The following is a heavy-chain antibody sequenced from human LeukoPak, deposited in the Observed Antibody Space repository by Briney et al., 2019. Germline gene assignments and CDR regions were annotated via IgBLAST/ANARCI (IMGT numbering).Heavy chain of an antibody. J-gene: IGHJ4*02. D-gene: IGHD6-6*01. CDR3: ARVDPDSSSTLEVFDY. Sequence: SETLSLTCTVSGGPISSYHWSWVRQPPGKGLEWIGYIYYSGSTKYNTSLTRRVTISVETTKNKLSRKLSSVTAADTAVYYCARVDPDSSSTLEVFDYWGQGTLVPVSS. CDR2: IYYSGST. CDR1: GGPISSYH. V-gene: IGHV4-59*01.